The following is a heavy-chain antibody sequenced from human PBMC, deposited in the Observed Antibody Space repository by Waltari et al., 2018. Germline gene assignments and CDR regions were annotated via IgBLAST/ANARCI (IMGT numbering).Heavy chain of an antibody. D-gene: IGHD4-17*01. CDR2: ISGSGGST. Sequence: EVQLLESGGGLVQPGGSLRLSCAASGFTFSSYAMSWVRQAPGKGLEWVSAISGSGGSTYYADSVKGRFTISIDNSKNTLYLQMNSLRAEDTAVYYCAKTRSVDYGDLGDAFDIWGQGTMVTVSS. J-gene: IGHJ3*02. V-gene: IGHV3-23*01. CDR1: GFTFSSYA. CDR3: AKTRSVDYGDLGDAFDI.